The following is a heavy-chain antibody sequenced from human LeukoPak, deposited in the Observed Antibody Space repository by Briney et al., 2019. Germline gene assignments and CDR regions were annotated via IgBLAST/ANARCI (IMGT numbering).Heavy chain of an antibody. CDR2: INWNGGST. CDR1: GFTFDDYG. D-gene: IGHD2/OR15-2a*01. Sequence: AGGSLRLSCAASGFTFDDYGMSWVRQAPGKGLEWVSGINWNGGSTGYADSVKGRFTISRDNTKKSLYLQMNSLRAEDTAVYYCARDNYFYYYMDVWGKGTTVTISS. J-gene: IGHJ6*03. V-gene: IGHV3-20*04. CDR3: ARDNYFYYYMDV.